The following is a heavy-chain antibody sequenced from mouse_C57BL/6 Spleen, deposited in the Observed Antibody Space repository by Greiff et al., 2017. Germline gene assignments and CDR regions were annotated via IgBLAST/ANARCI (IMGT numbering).Heavy chain of an antibody. CDR1: GYTFTDYE. CDR2: IDPETGGT. CDR3: TRGVREYYFDY. J-gene: IGHJ2*01. Sequence: VQLQQSGAELVRPGASVTLSCKASGYTFTDYEMHWVKQTPVHGLEWIGAIDPETGGTAYNQKFKGKAILTADKSSSTAYMELRSLTSEDSAVYYCTRGVREYYFDYWGQGTTLTVSS. V-gene: IGHV1-15*01.